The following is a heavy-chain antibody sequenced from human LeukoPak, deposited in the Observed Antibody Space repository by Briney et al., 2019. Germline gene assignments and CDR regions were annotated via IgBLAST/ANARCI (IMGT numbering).Heavy chain of an antibody. CDR3: ARAVTYYDIPTCDY. J-gene: IGHJ4*02. CDR2: ISSSSSSTI. CDR1: GFTFSSYA. D-gene: IGHD3-9*01. Sequence: GGSLRLSCAASGFTFSSYAMSWVRQAPGKGLEWVSYISSSSSSTIYYADSVKGRFTISRDNAKNSLYLQMNSLRAEDTAVYYCARAVTYYDIPTCDYWGQGTLVTVSS. V-gene: IGHV3-48*04.